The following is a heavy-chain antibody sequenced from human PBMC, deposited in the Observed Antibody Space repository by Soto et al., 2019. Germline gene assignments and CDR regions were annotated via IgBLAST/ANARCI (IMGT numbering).Heavy chain of an antibody. D-gene: IGHD6-6*01. CDR1: GFTFADYA. Sequence: EVQLVESWGGLVEPGRSLRLSCTGSGFTFADYAVSWVRQALGKGLEWVGFIRSEAYRGTAEYAASVRGRFSISRDDFKSIASLQMNSLNTEGTAVYYCSSNFQQVAPPGDIWGQGNLVTVSS. V-gene: IGHV3-49*04. CDR3: SSNFQQVAPPGDI. CDR2: IRSEAYRGTA. J-gene: IGHJ4*02.